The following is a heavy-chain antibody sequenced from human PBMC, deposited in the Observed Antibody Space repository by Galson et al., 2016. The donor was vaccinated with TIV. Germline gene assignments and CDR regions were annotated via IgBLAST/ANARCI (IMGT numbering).Heavy chain of an antibody. V-gene: IGHV3-49*03. CDR1: GFTFGHYA. J-gene: IGHJ3*02. Sequence: SLRLSCAASGFTFGHYAVNWFRQAPGKGLEWVGFITSKTYGATTEYAASVKGRFTISRDDSRNIAYLQMNSLKTEDTAVYYCTRTAMGSTRNASDIWGQGTVVTVSS. CDR2: ITSKTYGATT. D-gene: IGHD1-1*01. CDR3: TRTAMGSTRNASDI.